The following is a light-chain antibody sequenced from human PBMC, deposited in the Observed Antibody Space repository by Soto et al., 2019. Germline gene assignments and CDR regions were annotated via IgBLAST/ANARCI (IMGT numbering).Light chain of an antibody. CDR2: GVS. CDR1: QSVSSS. Sequence: EIVLTQSPGTLSLSPGERATLSCRASQSVSSSLAWYQQKGGQAPRLLIHGVSSRATGIPERFSGSGSGTDFTLTISRLEPEEFAVYYCQQYGGSPRTFGQGTKVEVK. CDR3: QQYGGSPRT. V-gene: IGKV3-20*01. J-gene: IGKJ1*01.